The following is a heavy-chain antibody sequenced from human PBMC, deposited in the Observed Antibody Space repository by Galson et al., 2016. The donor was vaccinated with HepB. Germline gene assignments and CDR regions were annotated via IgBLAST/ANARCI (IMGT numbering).Heavy chain of an antibody. V-gene: IGHV1-46*01. D-gene: IGHD6-19*01. J-gene: IGHJ4*02. CDR1: GYPFTSYY. CDR2: INPSGGTT. Sequence: SVKVSCKASGYPFTSYYMHWVRQAPGQGLEWMGIINPSGGTTNYAQKFQDRVTMTRDTSTTTVYMELSSLRSEDTAMYYCARDFGVRRPTSSVRWGKHYFDLWGQGTLVTVSS. CDR3: ARDFGVRRPTSSVRWGKHYFDL.